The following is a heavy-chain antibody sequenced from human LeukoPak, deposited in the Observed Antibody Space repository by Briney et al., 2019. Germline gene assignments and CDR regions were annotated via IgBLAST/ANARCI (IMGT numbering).Heavy chain of an antibody. D-gene: IGHD6-19*01. CDR2: ISSNGGST. V-gene: IGHV3-64D*06. Sequence: GGSLRLSCSASGFTLNSYYMYWVRQAPGKGLEYVSAISSNGGSTNYADSVKGRFTISRDNSKNTLYLQMSSLRAEDTAVYYCVRRSSGWSFDCWGQGTLVTVSS. J-gene: IGHJ4*02. CDR1: GFTLNSYY. CDR3: VRRSSGWSFDC.